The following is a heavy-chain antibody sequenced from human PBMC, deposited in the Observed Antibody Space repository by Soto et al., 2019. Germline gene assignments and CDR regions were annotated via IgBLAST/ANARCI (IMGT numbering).Heavy chain of an antibody. CDR2: IFYTGST. D-gene: IGHD1-1*01. V-gene: IGHV4-59*08. CDR1: DGSISSYY. J-gene: IGHJ4*02. Sequence: SETLSLTCTVSDGSISSYYWGWILQPPGKGLEWIGYIFYTGSTTYNPSLKSRVTISVDTSKNHFSLKLSSVTAADTAVYYCARHYPIGNNWNYFDYRGQGTLVTVSS. CDR3: ARHYPIGNNWNYFDY.